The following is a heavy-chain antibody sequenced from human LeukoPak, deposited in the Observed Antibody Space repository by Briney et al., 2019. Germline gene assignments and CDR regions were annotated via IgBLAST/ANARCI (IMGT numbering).Heavy chain of an antibody. CDR2: INPSGGST. D-gene: IGHD3-16*02. Sequence: ASVKVSCKASGYTFTSYYMHWVRQAPGQGLEWMGIINPSGGSTSYAQKFQGRVTMTRDMSTSTVYMELSSLRSEDTAVYYCARDHYDYIWGSYRPSGAFDIWGQGTMVTVSS. V-gene: IGHV1-46*01. CDR3: ARDHYDYIWGSYRPSGAFDI. CDR1: GYTFTSYY. J-gene: IGHJ3*02.